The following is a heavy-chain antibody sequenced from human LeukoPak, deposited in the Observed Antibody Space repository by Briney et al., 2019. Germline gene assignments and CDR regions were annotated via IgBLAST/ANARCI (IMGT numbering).Heavy chain of an antibody. CDR2: IFYRGTT. V-gene: IGHV4-31*03. CDR3: ARDFGSGTFYNRPFYY. D-gene: IGHD3-10*01. J-gene: IGHJ4*02. Sequence: PSETLSLTCTVSGGSISSNSHYWSWVRQHPVKGLGWIGYIFYRGTTRYNPSLTSRITMSLDTSKNQFSLRLSSVTAADTAVYYCARDFGSGTFYNRPFYYWGQGTLVAVSS. CDR1: GGSISSNSHY.